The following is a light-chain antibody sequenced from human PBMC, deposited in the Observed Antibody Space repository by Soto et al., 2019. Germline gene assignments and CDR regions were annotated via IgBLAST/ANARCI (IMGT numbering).Light chain of an antibody. CDR3: QQYGSSSYT. J-gene: IGKJ2*01. Sequence: TLSLCPGERATLSCRASQSVSSNYLAWYQQKPGQAPRLLIYGASTRATGIPDRFSGSGSGTDFTLTISRLEPEDFAVYYCQQYGSSSYTFGQGTRLEIK. CDR2: GAS. V-gene: IGKV3-20*01. CDR1: QSVSSNY.